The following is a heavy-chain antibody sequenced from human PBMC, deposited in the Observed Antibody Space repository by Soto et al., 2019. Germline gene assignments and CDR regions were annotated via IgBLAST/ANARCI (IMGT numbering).Heavy chain of an antibody. Sequence: SETLSLTCTVSGASISSSDYFWGWIRQPPGKGLEWIGTMYYSGSTYYNVSLKSRVTMSLDTSKNQFSLKLNSMTAADTAVYYCARPSLTTYAFSLWGQGTMVTGSS. CDR3: ARPSLTTYAFSL. D-gene: IGHD3-16*02. CDR2: MYYSGST. J-gene: IGHJ3*01. CDR1: GASISSSDYF. V-gene: IGHV4-39*01.